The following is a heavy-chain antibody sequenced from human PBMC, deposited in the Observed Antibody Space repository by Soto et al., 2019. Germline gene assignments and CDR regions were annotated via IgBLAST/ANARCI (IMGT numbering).Heavy chain of an antibody. CDR2: ISSSSSYI. D-gene: IGHD3-3*01. V-gene: IGHV3-21*01. CDR1: GFTFSSYS. CDR3: ARDSGSPYDFWSGPLDY. Sequence: EVQLVESGGGLVKPGGSLRLSCAASGFTFSSYSMNWVRQAPGKRLEWVSSISSSSSYIYYADSVKGRFTISRDNAKNSLYLQMNSLRAEDTAVYYCARDSGSPYDFWSGPLDYWVQGTLVTVSS. J-gene: IGHJ4*02.